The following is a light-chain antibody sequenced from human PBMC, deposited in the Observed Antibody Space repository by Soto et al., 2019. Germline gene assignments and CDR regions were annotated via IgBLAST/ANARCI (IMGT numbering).Light chain of an antibody. CDR1: QSITRY. Sequence: DIQMTQSTSSLSASVGDRVTITCRASQSITRYLNWYQQKPGRAPKLLISGTSSLQSGVPSRFMGDGSGTDFTITISSLQPEDFATYYCQQSYITPRTFGQGNKVDIK. J-gene: IGKJ1*01. CDR2: GTS. V-gene: IGKV1-39*01. CDR3: QQSYITPRT.